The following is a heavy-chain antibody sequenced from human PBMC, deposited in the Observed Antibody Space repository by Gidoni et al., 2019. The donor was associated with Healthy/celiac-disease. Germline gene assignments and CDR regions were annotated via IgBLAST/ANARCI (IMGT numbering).Heavy chain of an antibody. CDR2: ISSSGSTI. Sequence: EVQLVESGGGLVQPGGSLRLSCAASGFTFSSYEMNWVRQAPGKGLEWVSYISSSGSTIYYADSVKGRFTISRDNAKNSLYLQMNSLRAEDTAVYYCARGARFLESLSAFDIWGQGTMVTVSS. CDR3: ARGARFLESLSAFDI. CDR1: GFTFSSYE. D-gene: IGHD3-3*01. J-gene: IGHJ3*02. V-gene: IGHV3-48*03.